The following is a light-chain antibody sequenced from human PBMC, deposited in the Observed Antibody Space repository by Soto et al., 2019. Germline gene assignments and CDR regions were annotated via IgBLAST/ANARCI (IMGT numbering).Light chain of an antibody. CDR1: SSAVGGYNY. J-gene: IGLJ1*01. V-gene: IGLV2-8*01. Sequence: QSVLTQPPPASGASGQSVTLSFPGNSSAVGGYNYVSWYQQHPGKAPKLMIYEVSKRPSGVPDRFSGSKSGNTASLTVSGLQAEDEADYYCSSYAGSNTYVFGTGTKVTVL. CDR3: SSYAGSNTYV. CDR2: EVS.